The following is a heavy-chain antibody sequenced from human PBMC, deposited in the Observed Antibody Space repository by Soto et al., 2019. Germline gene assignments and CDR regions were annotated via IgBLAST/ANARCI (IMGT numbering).Heavy chain of an antibody. CDR3: ARNSLTGYYNYYYSMDV. V-gene: IGHV5-51*01. CDR2: IYPDDSDT. D-gene: IGHD3-9*01. J-gene: IGHJ6*02. CDR1: GYSFSSYW. Sequence: GESLKISCKRSGYSFSSYWIAWVRLMPGKGLEWMGSIYPDDSDTKYSPSFQGQVTISADKSISAAYLQWSSLKASDTAIYYCARNSLTGYYNYYYSMDVWGQGTTVTV.